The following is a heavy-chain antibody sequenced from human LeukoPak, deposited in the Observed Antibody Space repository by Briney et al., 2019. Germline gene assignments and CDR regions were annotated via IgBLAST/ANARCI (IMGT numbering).Heavy chain of an antibody. CDR2: ISAYNGNT. J-gene: IGHJ5*02. V-gene: IGHV1-18*01. CDR3: ARGPEPYYDILTGYYNVGWFDP. D-gene: IGHD3-9*01. CDR1: GHTFTSYG. Sequence: ASVKVSCKASGHTFTSYGISWVRQAPGQGLEWMGWISAYNGNTNYAQKLQGRVTMTTDTSTSTAYMELRSLRSDDTAVYYCARGPEPYYDILTGYYNVGWFDPWGQGTLVTVSS.